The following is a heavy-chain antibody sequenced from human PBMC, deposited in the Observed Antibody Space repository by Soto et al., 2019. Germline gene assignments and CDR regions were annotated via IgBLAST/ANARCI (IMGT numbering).Heavy chain of an antibody. Sequence: GGSLRLSCAASGFTFSSYGMHWVRQAPGKGLEWVAVIWYDGSNKYYADSVKGRFTISRDNSKNTLYLQMNSLRAEDTAVYYCARDRVAGTYYFDYGGQGTLVTVAS. CDR3: ARDRVAGTYYFDY. J-gene: IGHJ4*02. D-gene: IGHD6-19*01. CDR2: IWYDGSNK. V-gene: IGHV3-33*01. CDR1: GFTFSSYG.